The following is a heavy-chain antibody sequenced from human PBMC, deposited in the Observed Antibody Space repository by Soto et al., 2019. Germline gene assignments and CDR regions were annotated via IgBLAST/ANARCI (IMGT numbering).Heavy chain of an antibody. V-gene: IGHV1-69*13. D-gene: IGHD4-17*01. CDR2: IIPVFNSS. Sequence: SVKVSCKASGGTLTKSAITWVRQAPGQRLEWMGGIIPVFNSSNFADNLQGRVKFSADESTSTAYMELGGLTSDDTAIYFCARVAHSLTTVTYYYFDIWGQGTLVTVSS. J-gene: IGHJ4*02. CDR1: GGTLTKSA. CDR3: ARVAHSLTTVTYYYFDI.